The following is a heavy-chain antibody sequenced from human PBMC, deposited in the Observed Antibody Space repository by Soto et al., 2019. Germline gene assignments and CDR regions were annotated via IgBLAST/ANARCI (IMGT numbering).Heavy chain of an antibody. V-gene: IGHV3-30-3*01. J-gene: IGHJ6*02. CDR3: ARDGYNPYYYYGMDV. CDR1: GFTFSSYA. D-gene: IGHD5-12*01. CDR2: ISYDGSNK. Sequence: VGSLRLSCAASGFTFSSYAMHWVRQAPGKGLEWVAFISYDGSNKYYADSVKGRFTISRDNSKNTLYLQMNSLRAEDTAVYYCARDGYNPYYYYGMDVWGQGTTVTVSS.